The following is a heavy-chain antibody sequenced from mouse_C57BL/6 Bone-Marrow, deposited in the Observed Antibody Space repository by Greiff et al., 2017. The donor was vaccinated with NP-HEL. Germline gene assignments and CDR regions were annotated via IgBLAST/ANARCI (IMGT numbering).Heavy chain of an antibody. CDR3: ARLNYYGSSYYFDY. CDR2: IYPRDGST. CDR1: GYTFTSYD. D-gene: IGHD1-1*01. Sequence: QVQLKESGPELVKPGASVKLSCKASGYTFTSYDINWVKQRPGQGLEWIGWIYPRDGSTKYNEKFKGKATLTVDTSSSTACMELHSLTSEDSAVYFCARLNYYGSSYYFDYWGQGTTLTVSS. V-gene: IGHV1-85*01. J-gene: IGHJ2*01.